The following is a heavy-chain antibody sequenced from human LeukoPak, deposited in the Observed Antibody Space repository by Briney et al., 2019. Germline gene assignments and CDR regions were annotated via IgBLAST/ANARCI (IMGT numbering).Heavy chain of an antibody. CDR3: AKGDYSSGWYWVDYFDY. Sequence: GGSLRLSCAASGFTFSSYAMSWVRQAPGKGLEWVSAISGSGGSTHYAESVKGRFTISRDNSKNTVYLQMNSLRAEDTAVYYCAKGDYSSGWYWVDYFDYWGQGTLVTVSS. V-gene: IGHV3-23*01. CDR2: ISGSGGST. J-gene: IGHJ4*02. D-gene: IGHD6-19*01. CDR1: GFTFSSYA.